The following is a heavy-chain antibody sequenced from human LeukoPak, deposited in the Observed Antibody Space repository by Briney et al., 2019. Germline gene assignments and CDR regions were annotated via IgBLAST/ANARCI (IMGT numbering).Heavy chain of an antibody. Sequence: PGRSLRLSCTASGFTFGDYAMSWVRQAPGKGLEWVGFIRSKAYGGTTEYAASVKGRFTISRDDSKSIAYLQMNSLKTEDTAVYYCTREDALYDYWGQGTLVTVSS. V-gene: IGHV3-49*04. CDR3: TREDALYDY. CDR1: GFTFGDYA. CDR2: IRSKAYGGTT. J-gene: IGHJ4*02.